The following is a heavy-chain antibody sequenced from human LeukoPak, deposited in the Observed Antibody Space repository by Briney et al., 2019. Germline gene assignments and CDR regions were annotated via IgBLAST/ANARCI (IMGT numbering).Heavy chain of an antibody. CDR3: ARDGDAVGSTRSFGMDV. CDR1: GFTFSSYA. Sequence: GRSLRLSCAASGFTFSSYAMHWVRQAPGKGLEWVAVISYDGSNKYYADSVKGRFTISRDNSKNTLYLQMNSLRAEDTAVYYCARDGDAVGSTRSFGMDVWGQGTTVTVSS. J-gene: IGHJ6*02. D-gene: IGHD2-2*01. CDR2: ISYDGSNK. V-gene: IGHV3-30-3*01.